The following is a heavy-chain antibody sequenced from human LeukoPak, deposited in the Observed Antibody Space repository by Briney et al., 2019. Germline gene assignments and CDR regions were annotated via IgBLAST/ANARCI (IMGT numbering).Heavy chain of an antibody. Sequence: GGSLRLSCAASGFTFSDYYMSWIRQAPGKGLEWVSYISSSGSTIYYADSVKGRFTISRDNAENSLYLQMNSLRAEDTAVYYCARGTYYDFWSGYYSYMDVWGKGTTVTVSS. D-gene: IGHD3-3*01. J-gene: IGHJ6*03. CDR1: GFTFSDYY. CDR2: ISSSGSTI. CDR3: ARGTYYDFWSGYYSYMDV. V-gene: IGHV3-11*01.